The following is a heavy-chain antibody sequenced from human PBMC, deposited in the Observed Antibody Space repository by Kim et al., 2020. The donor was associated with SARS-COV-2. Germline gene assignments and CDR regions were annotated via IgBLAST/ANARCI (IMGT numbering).Heavy chain of an antibody. CDR2: ISYSGNA. Sequence: SETLSLTCTVSGDSISSSGYYWTWIRQHPGKGLEWIGFISYSGNAFFNPSLKTRVTISVDTSRNQFSLKVNSVTAADTAVYYCARVGGCPTALLFFPHWG. CDR1: GDSISSSGYY. D-gene: IGHD3-16*01. J-gene: IGHJ1*01. V-gene: IGHV4-31*03. CDR3: ARVGGCPTALLFFPH.